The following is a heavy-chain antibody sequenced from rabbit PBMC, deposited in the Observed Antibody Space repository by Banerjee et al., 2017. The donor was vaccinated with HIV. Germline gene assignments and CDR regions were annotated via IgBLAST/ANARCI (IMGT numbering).Heavy chain of an antibody. CDR3: ARDGVGGGYDFVL. CDR2: INGGSSGTT. V-gene: IGHV1S45*01. J-gene: IGHJ4*01. D-gene: IGHD1-1*01. Sequence: QEQLEESGGDLVKPEGSLTLTCTASGFDLSIAYYMCWVRQAPGKGLEWIGCINGGSSGTTYFASWAKGRFTISKISSTTVTLQMTSLTAADTATYFCARDGVGGGYDFVLWGQGTLVTVS. CDR1: GFDLSIAYY.